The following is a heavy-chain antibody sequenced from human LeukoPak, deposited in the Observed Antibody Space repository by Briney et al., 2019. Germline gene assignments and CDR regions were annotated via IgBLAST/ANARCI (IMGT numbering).Heavy chain of an antibody. CDR1: GFTFSNFV. CDR2: IYIDGSIT. CDR3: ARMSAVAGGLDY. D-gene: IGHD6-19*01. Sequence: GGSLRLSCAASGFTFSNFVMSWVRQAPGKGLVWVSRIYIDGSITSYADSVKDRFTISRDSAKNTLYLQMNSLRAEDTAVYYCARMSAVAGGLDYWGQGTLVTVSS. V-gene: IGHV3-74*01. J-gene: IGHJ4*02.